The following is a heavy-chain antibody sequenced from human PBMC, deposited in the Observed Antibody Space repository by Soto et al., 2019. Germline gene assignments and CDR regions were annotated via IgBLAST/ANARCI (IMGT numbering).Heavy chain of an antibody. CDR2: INAGNGNT. V-gene: IGHV1-3*01. CDR3: ARGPSGWYSTPNYYFDY. CDR1: GYTFTSYA. D-gene: IGHD6-19*01. Sequence: ASVKVSCKASGYTFTSYAMHWVRQAPGQRLEWMGWINAGNGNTKYSQKFQGRVTINRDTSASTAYMELSSLRSEDTAVYYCARGPSGWYSTPNYYFDYWGQGTLVTASS. J-gene: IGHJ4*02.